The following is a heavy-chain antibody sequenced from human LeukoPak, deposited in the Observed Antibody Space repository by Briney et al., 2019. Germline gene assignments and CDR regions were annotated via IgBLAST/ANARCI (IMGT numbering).Heavy chain of an antibody. CDR2: MNPNSGNT. CDR3: ARGSYDSSGSDY. J-gene: IGHJ4*02. CDR1: GYTFTSYD. Sequence: ASVKVSCKASGYTFTSYDINWVRQATGQGLEWMGWMNPNSGNTGHAQKFQGRVTMTRNTSISTAYMELSSLRSEDTAVYYCARGSYDSSGSDYWGQGTLVTVSS. D-gene: IGHD3-22*01. V-gene: IGHV1-8*01.